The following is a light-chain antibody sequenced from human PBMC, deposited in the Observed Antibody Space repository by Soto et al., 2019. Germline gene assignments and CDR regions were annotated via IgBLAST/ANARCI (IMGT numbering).Light chain of an antibody. CDR1: QDISNY. CDR2: DAS. Sequence: DIQMTQSPSSLSASVGDVVTITWQASQDISNYLNWYQQKPGKAPKLLIYDASNLETGVPSRFSGSGSGTDFTFTISSLQPEDIATYYCQKYDNLPLNFGGGTKVDIK. V-gene: IGKV1-33*01. J-gene: IGKJ4*01. CDR3: QKYDNLPLN.